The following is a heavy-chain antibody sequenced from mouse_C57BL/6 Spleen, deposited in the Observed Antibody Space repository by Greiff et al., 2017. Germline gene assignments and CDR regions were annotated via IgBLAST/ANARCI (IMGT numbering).Heavy chain of an antibody. J-gene: IGHJ2*01. D-gene: IGHD2-3*01. CDR1: GYTFTSYW. CDR3: ARSFDGYYLDY. V-gene: IGHV1-52*01. CDR2: IDPSDSET. Sequence: QVQLQQPGAELVRPGSSVKLSCKASGYTFTSYWMHWVKQRPIQGLEWIGNIDPSDSETHYNQKFKDKATLTVDKSASTAYMQLSSLTSEDSAVYYCARSFDGYYLDYWGQGTTLTVSS.